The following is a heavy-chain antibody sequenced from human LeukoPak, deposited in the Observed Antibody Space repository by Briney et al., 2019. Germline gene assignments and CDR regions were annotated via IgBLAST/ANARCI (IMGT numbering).Heavy chain of an antibody. V-gene: IGHV3-74*01. CDR2: INSDGRKI. J-gene: IGHJ4*02. D-gene: IGHD4-23*01. Sequence: GGSLRLSCAASTFTFSNYWMHWVRQAPGKGLVWVSRINSDGRKINYADSVKGRFTISRDNAKNSLYLQMNSLRDEDTAVYYCARTLDYGGNLLGYWGQGTLVTVSS. CDR3: ARTLDYGGNLLGY. CDR1: TFTFSNYW.